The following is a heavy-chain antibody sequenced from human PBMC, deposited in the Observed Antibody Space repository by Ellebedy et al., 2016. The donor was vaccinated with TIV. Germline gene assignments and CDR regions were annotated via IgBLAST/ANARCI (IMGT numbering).Heavy chain of an antibody. CDR1: GGPFSGYY. J-gene: IGHJ4*02. CDR2: INHGGST. V-gene: IGHV4-34*01. CDR3: ARGRLMMRAARRNSYFEDY. Sequence: SETLSLTCAVSGGPFSGYYWTWIRQPPGEGLQWIGEINHGGSTNYEPSLKSRVSMSVDTSKKQFSLNLTSVTAADTAMYYCARGRLMMRAARRNSYFEDYWGQGTLVTVPS. D-gene: IGHD6-6*01.